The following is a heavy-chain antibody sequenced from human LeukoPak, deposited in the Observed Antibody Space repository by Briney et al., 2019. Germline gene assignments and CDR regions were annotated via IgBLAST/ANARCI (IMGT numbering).Heavy chain of an antibody. CDR2: INHSGST. J-gene: IGHJ4*02. CDR1: GGSFSGYY. D-gene: IGHD5-18*01. CDR3: ARGRYNYALEDYFDY. Sequence: PSETLSLTCAVYGGSFSGYYWSWIRQPPGKGLEWIGEINHSGSTNYNPSLKSRVTISGDTSKNQVSLKVSSVTAADTAVYYCARGRYNYALEDYFDYWGQGTLVTVSS. V-gene: IGHV4-34*01.